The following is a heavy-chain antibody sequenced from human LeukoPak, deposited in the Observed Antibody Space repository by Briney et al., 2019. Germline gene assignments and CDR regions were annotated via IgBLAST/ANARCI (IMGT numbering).Heavy chain of an antibody. CDR1: GFTFSGYW. V-gene: IGHV3-7*04. Sequence: GGSLRLSCAASGFTFSGYWMSWVRQAPGKGLEWVANIKQDGSEKHYVHSVKGRFTIFRDTAKNSLYLQMNSLRAEDTAVYYCARPGRADAFDIWGQGTMVTVSS. CDR3: ARPGRADAFDI. J-gene: IGHJ3*02. CDR2: IKQDGSEK.